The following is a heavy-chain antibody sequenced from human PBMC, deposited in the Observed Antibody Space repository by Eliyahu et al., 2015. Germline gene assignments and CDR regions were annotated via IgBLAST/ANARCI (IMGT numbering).Heavy chain of an antibody. V-gene: IGHV3-7*02. CDR2: XKHDGSET. CDR1: GFPXSWYW. Sequence: EVHLVESGGNLVQPGESLRLSCAXSGFPXSWYWXSWVRQVPGKGLEWVXNXKHDGSETYYVDSMKGRFTISRDNAKNSVFLQMNSLRPEDTAVYYCARLYCTRTSCRHFFDYWGQGSLVTVSS. D-gene: IGHD2-2*01. CDR3: ARLYCTRTSCRHFFDY. J-gene: IGHJ4*02.